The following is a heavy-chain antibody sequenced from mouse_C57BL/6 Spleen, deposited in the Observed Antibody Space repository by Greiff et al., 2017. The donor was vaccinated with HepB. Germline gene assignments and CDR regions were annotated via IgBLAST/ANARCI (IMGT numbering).Heavy chain of an antibody. CDR2: IYPGGGYT. V-gene: IGHV1-63*01. Sequence: QVQLQQSGAELVRPGTSVKMSCKASGYTFTNYWIGWAKQRPGHGLEWIGDIYPGGGYTNYNEKFKGKATLTADKSSSTAYMQFSSLTSEDSAIYYCARKGYGYDAGFVYWGQGTLVTVSA. J-gene: IGHJ3*01. D-gene: IGHD2-2*01. CDR1: GYTFTNYW. CDR3: ARKGYGYDAGFVY.